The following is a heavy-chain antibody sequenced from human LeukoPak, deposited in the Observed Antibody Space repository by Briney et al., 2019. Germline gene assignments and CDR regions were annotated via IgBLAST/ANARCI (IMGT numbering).Heavy chain of an antibody. CDR3: AKGNGYSYGRYYFDY. V-gene: IGHV3-23*01. CDR1: GFTFSSYA. D-gene: IGHD5-18*01. J-gene: IGHJ4*02. CDR2: ITASGGNT. Sequence: GGSLRLSCAASGFTFSSYAMGWVRQAPGKGLEWVSAITASGGNTYYADSVKGRFTISRDNSKNTLYLQMNSLRAEDTAVYYCAKGNGYSYGRYYFDYGGQGTLVTVSS.